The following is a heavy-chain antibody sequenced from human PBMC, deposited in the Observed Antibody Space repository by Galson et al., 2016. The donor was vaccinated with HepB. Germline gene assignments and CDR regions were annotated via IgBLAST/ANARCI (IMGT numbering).Heavy chain of an antibody. CDR3: ARGSSIAANWFDP. J-gene: IGHJ5*02. CDR1: GGSMSSYY. CDR2: IYYTGST. V-gene: IGHV4-59*01. D-gene: IGHD6-6*01. Sequence: LSLTCTVSGGSMSSYYWSWIRQPPGKGLEWIGYIYYTGSTNYNPSLRSRVTISVDTSKNQFSLRLSSVTAADTAIYYCARGSSIAANWFDPWGQGTLVRVSS.